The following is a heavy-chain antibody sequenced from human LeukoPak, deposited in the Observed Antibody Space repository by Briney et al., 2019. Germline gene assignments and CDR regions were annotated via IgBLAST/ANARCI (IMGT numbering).Heavy chain of an antibody. J-gene: IGHJ4*02. Sequence: GGSLRLSCAASGFTFSNSAMSWVRQAPGKGLEWVSSVSGSGGSTYYADSVKGRFTISRDNSKNTLYLQVNSLRAEDTAVYYCARADTSGYIYYFDYWDQGTLVTVSS. CDR2: VSGSGGST. CDR1: GFTFSNSA. CDR3: ARADTSGYIYYFDY. V-gene: IGHV3-23*01. D-gene: IGHD3-22*01.